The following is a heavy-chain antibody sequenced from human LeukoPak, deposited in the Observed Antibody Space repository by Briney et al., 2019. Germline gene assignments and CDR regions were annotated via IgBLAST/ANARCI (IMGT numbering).Heavy chain of an antibody. CDR3: TRVTPILCGDY. J-gene: IGHJ4*02. V-gene: IGHV3-49*04. D-gene: IGHD2-21*01. CDR2: IRSKAYGGTT. CDR1: GFTFGDYA. Sequence: GGSLRLSCTASGFTFGDYAMSWVRQAPGKGLEWVGFIRSKAYGGTTEYAASVKGRFTISRDDSKSIAYLQMNSLKTEDTAVCYCTRVTPILCGDYWGQGTLVTVSS.